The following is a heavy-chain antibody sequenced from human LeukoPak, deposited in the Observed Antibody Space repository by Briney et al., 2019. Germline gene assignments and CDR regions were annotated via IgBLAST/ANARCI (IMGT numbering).Heavy chain of an antibody. Sequence: EASVEVSCKASGYTFTTYDINWVRQATGQGLEWMGWMNPNSGNTGYAQKFQGRVTMTRNTSTSTAYMELSSLRPEDTAVYYCARGRGSGHKENWFDPWGQGTLVTVSS. CDR2: MNPNSGNT. CDR3: ARGRGSGHKENWFDP. J-gene: IGHJ5*02. V-gene: IGHV1-8*01. D-gene: IGHD6-19*01. CDR1: GYTFTTYD.